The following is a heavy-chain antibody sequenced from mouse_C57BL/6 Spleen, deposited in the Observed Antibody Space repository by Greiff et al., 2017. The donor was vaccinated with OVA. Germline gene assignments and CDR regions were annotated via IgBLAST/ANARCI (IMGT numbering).Heavy chain of an antibody. Sequence: EVQLQQSGPVLVKPGASVKMSCKASGYTFTDYYMNWVKQSHGKSLEWIGVINPYTGGTSYNQKFKGKATLTVDKSSSTAYMELNSLTSEDSAVYYCAREGYGSSYFDYWGQGTTLTVSS. D-gene: IGHD1-1*01. CDR2: INPYTGGT. CDR3: AREGYGSSYFDY. J-gene: IGHJ2*01. CDR1: GYTFTDYY. V-gene: IGHV1-19*01.